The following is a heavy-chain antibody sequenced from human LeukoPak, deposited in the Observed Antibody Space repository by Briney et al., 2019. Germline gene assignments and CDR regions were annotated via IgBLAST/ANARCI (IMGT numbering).Heavy chain of an antibody. CDR1: GFTFSSYE. J-gene: IGHJ4*02. D-gene: IGHD4-17*01. Sequence: GGSLRLSCAASGFTFSSYEMNWVRQAPGKGLEWVSYISSSGSTIYYTDSVKGRFTISRDNAKNSLYLQMNSLRAEDTAVYYCARDPYYGDYVVWGQGTLVTVS. CDR2: ISSSGSTI. CDR3: ARDPYYGDYVV. V-gene: IGHV3-48*03.